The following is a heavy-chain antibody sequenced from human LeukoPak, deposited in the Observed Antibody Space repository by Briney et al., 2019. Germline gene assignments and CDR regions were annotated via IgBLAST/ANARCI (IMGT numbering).Heavy chain of an antibody. J-gene: IGHJ6*03. CDR3: ASRDIVVVPAAPYYYYYYYMDV. Sequence: SVKVSCKASGGTFSSYAISWVRQAPGQGLEWMGGIIPIFGTANYAQKFQGRVTITADEFTSTAYMELSSLRSEDTAVYYCASRDIVVVPAAPYYYYYYYMDVWGKGTTVTVSS. CDR2: IIPIFGTA. V-gene: IGHV1-69*13. CDR1: GGTFSSYA. D-gene: IGHD2-2*01.